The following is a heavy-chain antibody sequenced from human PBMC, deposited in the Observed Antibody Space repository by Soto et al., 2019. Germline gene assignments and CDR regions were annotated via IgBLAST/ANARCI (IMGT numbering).Heavy chain of an antibody. Sequence: QPGGSLRLSCAASGFNFSSYGMHWVRQAPGKGLEWVAVIWYDGSKKYYADSVKGRFSISRDNSKNTLYLQMNSLRAEDTAVYYCARGISVGDDYWGQGTLVTVSS. CDR1: GFNFSSYG. V-gene: IGHV3-33*01. J-gene: IGHJ4*02. CDR2: IWYDGSKK. CDR3: ARGISVGDDY. D-gene: IGHD2-2*01.